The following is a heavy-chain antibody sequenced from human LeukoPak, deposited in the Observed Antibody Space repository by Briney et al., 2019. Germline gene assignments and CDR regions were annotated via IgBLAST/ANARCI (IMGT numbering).Heavy chain of an antibody. CDR2: TQDSGIT. J-gene: IGHJ1*01. D-gene: IGHD2-15*01. Sequence: SETLSLICNVSGDSVSSGYWSWIRQSPGKGLEWIGFTQDSGITDYNPSLKSRLYMSVDISKNQFSLNLRSVTAADTAVYYCAGRGHRYSRDWGQGILVTISS. V-gene: IGHV4-4*09. CDR1: GDSVSSGY. CDR3: AGRGHRYSRD.